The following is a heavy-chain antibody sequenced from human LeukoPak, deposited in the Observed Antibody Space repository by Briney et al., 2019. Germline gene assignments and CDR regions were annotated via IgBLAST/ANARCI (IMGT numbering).Heavy chain of an antibody. CDR1: GXTVSSNY. D-gene: IGHD3-10*01. Sequence: GGSLRLSCAASGXTVSSNYMSWVRQAPGKGLECVAFISDDGSRQHYADSVKGRFTISRDNSKNTLNLQMNSLRAEDTAVYYCVKDRTGTYTLDYWGQGTLVTVSS. J-gene: IGHJ4*02. V-gene: IGHV3-30*18. CDR3: VKDRTGTYTLDY. CDR2: ISDDGSRQ.